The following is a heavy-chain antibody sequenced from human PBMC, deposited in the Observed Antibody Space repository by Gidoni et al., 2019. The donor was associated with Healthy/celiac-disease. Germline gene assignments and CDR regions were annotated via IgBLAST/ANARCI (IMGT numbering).Heavy chain of an antibody. CDR2: INHSGRT. CDR3: ERGDSTAQLDSGYDFDY. Sequence: QVQLQQWGAGLFKPSEPLSLTCAVYCGSFSGYYWSWIRQPPGKGLEWIGEINHSGRTNYNPSLKSRVTISVDTSKNQFSLKLSSVTAADTAVYYCERGDSTAQLDSGYDFDYWGQGNLVTVPS. D-gene: IGHD5-12*01. J-gene: IGHJ4*02. CDR1: CGSFSGYY. V-gene: IGHV4-34*01.